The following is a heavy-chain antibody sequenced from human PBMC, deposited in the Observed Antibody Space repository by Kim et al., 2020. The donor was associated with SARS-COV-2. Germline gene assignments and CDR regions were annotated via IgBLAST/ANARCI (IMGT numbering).Heavy chain of an antibody. V-gene: IGHV1-46*01. CDR1: GYTFTSYY. Sequence: ASVKVSCKASGYTFTSYYMHWVRQAPGQGLEWMGIINPSGGSTSYAQKFQGRVTMTRDTSTSTVYMELSSLKSEDTAVYYCARDSPPYQSDSSGWLDWGQGTLVTVSS. J-gene: IGHJ4*02. CDR3: ARDSPPYQSDSSGWLD. CDR2: INPSGGST. D-gene: IGHD6-19*01.